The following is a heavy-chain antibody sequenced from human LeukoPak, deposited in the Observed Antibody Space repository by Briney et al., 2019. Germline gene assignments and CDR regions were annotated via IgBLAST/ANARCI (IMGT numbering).Heavy chain of an antibody. V-gene: IGHV1-46*01. CDR3: ARGLRYCSGGRCYFSLPYYYYMDV. Sequence: ASVKVSCKASGYTFTSYYMHWVRQAPGQGLEWMGIINPSGGSTSYAQKFQGRVTMTRDMSTSTVYMELSSLRSEDTAVYYCARGLRYCSGGRCYFSLPYYYYMDVWGKGTTVTISS. J-gene: IGHJ6*03. D-gene: IGHD2-15*01. CDR2: INPSGGST. CDR1: GYTFTSYY.